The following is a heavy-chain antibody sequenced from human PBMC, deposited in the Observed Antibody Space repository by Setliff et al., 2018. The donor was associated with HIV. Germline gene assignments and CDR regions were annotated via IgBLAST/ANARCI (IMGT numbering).Heavy chain of an antibody. J-gene: IGHJ5*02. D-gene: IGHD2-21*02. Sequence: SETLSLTCSVSGGSVDILNLIWIRQRPGKGLECIGYIYSSATTNYNSALESRASISRDTSKNQISLKLRSVTAADTAVYYCARVFPLVTAEDNRFDPWGQGILVTV. CDR2: IYSSATT. CDR1: GGSVDILN. CDR3: ARVFPLVTAEDNRFDP. V-gene: IGHV4-4*08.